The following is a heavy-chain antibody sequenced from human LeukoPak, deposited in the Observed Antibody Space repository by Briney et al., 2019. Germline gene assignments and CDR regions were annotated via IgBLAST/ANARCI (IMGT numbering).Heavy chain of an antibody. D-gene: IGHD2-2*01. J-gene: IGHJ4*02. CDR1: GYTFTSYG. CDR2: ISAYNGNT. V-gene: IGHV1-18*01. Sequence: ASVKVSCKASGYTFTSYGISWLRQAPGQGLEWMGWISAYNGNTNYAQKLQGRVTMTTDTSTSTAYMELRSLRSDDTAVYYCARGSSRGYCSSTSCYAGLFFDYWGQGTLVTVSS. CDR3: ARGSSRGYCSSTSCYAGLFFDY.